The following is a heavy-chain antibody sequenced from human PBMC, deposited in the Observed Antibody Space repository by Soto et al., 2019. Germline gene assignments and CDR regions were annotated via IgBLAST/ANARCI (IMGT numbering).Heavy chain of an antibody. CDR1: GDSISSRDYY. CDR2: IYYSGST. Sequence: PSETLSLTCTVSGDSISSRDYYWGWIRQPPGKGLEWIGSIYYSGSTYYNPSLKSRVTISVDTSKNQFSLKLSSVTAADTAVYYCASGVAGDFDYWGQGTLVTVSS. J-gene: IGHJ4*02. D-gene: IGHD6-19*01. CDR3: ASGVAGDFDY. V-gene: IGHV4-39*01.